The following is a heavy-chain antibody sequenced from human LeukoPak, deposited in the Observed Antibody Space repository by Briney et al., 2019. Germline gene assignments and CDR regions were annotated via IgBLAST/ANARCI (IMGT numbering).Heavy chain of an antibody. CDR1: GGTFGSFA. D-gene: IGHD1-7*01. CDR2: IIPIFATT. CDR3: ARANNWNYALGY. Sequence: SVKVSCKTSGGTFGSFAIAWLRQAPGQGLEWMGGIIPIFATTNYAQEFQGRVSITADEFTSTVYMELTSLRSDDTAMYYCARANNWNYALGYWGQGTLVTVSS. J-gene: IGHJ4*02. V-gene: IGHV1-69*13.